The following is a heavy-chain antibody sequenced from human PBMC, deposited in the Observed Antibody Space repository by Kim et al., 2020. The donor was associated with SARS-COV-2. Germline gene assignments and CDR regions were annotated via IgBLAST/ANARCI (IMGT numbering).Heavy chain of an antibody. V-gene: IGHV4-61*01. CDR3: ARGKEGVYDAFDI. CDR1: GDSVSSGSHY. CDR2: MYNIGGT. J-gene: IGHJ3*02. D-gene: IGHD6-6*01. Sequence: SETLSLTCAVSGDSVSSGSHYWSWIRQPPGKGLEWIGYMYNIGGTNYNPSLRSRVTMSADTSKNQFSLHLSSVTTADTAVYYCARGKEGVYDAFDIWGQGTMLIISP.